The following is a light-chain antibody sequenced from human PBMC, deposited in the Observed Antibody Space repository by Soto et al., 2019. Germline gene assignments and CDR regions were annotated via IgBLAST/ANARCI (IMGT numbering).Light chain of an antibody. CDR3: QQYDTSPRT. J-gene: IGKJ1*01. CDR1: QSVNSNY. CDR2: GAS. V-gene: IGKV3-20*01. Sequence: EIVLTQSPGTLFLSPGERATLSCRASQSVNSNYLAWYQQKPGQRPRILIYGASSRATGIPDRFSGSGSGTDFTLTISRLEPEDFAVYYCQQYDTSPRTFGQGTKVEIK.